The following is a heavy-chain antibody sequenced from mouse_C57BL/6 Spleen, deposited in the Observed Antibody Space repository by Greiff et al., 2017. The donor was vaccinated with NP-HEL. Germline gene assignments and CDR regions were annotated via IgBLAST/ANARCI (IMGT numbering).Heavy chain of an antibody. J-gene: IGHJ2*01. CDR1: GYTFTSYW. CDR2: IHPNSGST. D-gene: IGHD2-14*01. V-gene: IGHV1-64*01. CDR3: AREGGGYGNYFDY. Sequence: QVQLQQPGAELVKPGASVKLSCKASGYTFTSYWMHWVKQRPGQGLEWIGMIHPNSGSTNYNEKFKSKATLTVDKSSSTAYMQLSSLTSEDSAVYYCAREGGGYGNYFDYWGQGTTLTVSS.